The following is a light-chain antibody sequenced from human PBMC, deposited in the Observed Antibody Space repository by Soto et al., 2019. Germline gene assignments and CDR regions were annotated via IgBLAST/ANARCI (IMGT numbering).Light chain of an antibody. CDR1: ENVYINS. CDR3: QQYCTSLLT. CDR2: GAA. V-gene: IGKV3-20*01. Sequence: EIVLTQSPGTLSLSAGEGATLSCRASENVYINSLAWYQQKPGQPPRLLIYGAATRASAVPDRFSGSGSGADFTLTTTGLEPEDFSVYYCQQYCTSLLTFGPGTRVDL. J-gene: IGKJ3*01.